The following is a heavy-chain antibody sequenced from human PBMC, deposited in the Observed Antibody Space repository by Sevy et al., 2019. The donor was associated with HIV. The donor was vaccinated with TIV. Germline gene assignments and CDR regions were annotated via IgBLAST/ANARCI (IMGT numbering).Heavy chain of an antibody. CDR1: GYTFTSYY. CDR3: ARDPHYYDSSDYYPPREGYYFDY. D-gene: IGHD3-22*01. Sequence: ASVKVSCKASGYTFTSYYMHWVRQAPGQGLEWMGIINPSGGSTSYAQKFQGRVTMTRDTSTSTVYMELSSLRSEDTAVYYCARDPHYYDSSDYYPPREGYYFDYWGQGTLVTVSS. V-gene: IGHV1-46*01. CDR2: INPSGGST. J-gene: IGHJ4*02.